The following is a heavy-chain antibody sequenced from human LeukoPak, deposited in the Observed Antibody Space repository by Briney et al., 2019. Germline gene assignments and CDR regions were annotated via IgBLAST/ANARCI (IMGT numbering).Heavy chain of an antibody. V-gene: IGHV3-23*01. Sequence: GGSLRLSCAASGFTFSSYAISWVRQAPGKGLEWVSAISGSGGSTYYADSVKGRFTISRDNSKNTLYLQMNSLRAEDTAVYYCAKDGYSSGWYSPSLGYFDYWGQGTLVTVSS. J-gene: IGHJ4*02. CDR3: AKDGYSSGWYSPSLGYFDY. D-gene: IGHD6-19*01. CDR2: ISGSGGST. CDR1: GFTFSSYA.